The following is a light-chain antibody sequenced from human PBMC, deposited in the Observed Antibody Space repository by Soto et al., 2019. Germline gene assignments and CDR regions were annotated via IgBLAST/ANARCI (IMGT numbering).Light chain of an antibody. CDR3: QQGDSFPLT. CDR2: TAS. J-gene: IGKJ4*01. Sequence: DIQMTQSPSSVSASVGDRVTITCRASQGVGTWLAWFQQKPGEAPRLLIYTASTLHSGVPSRFRGSGSGTDFTLTITSLQPEDFATYYCQQGDSFPLTFGGGTKVEVK. CDR1: QGVGTW. V-gene: IGKV1-12*01.